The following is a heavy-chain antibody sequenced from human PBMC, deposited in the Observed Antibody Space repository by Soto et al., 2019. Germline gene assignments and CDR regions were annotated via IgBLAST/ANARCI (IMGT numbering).Heavy chain of an antibody. Sequence: ASVKVSWKASGGTFSSYASIWVRQAPGQGLEWMGGIIPIFGTANYAQKFQGRVTITADESTSTAYMELSSLRSEDTAVYYCAAGAAVAGTGYFQHWGQGTLVTVSS. CDR2: IIPIFGTA. CDR1: GGTFSSYA. V-gene: IGHV1-69*13. CDR3: AAGAAVAGTGYFQH. J-gene: IGHJ1*01. D-gene: IGHD6-19*01.